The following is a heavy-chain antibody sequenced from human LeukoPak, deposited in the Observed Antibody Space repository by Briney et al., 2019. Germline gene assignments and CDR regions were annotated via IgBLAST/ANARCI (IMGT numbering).Heavy chain of an antibody. D-gene: IGHD2/OR15-2a*01. CDR1: GGSISSYY. V-gene: IGHV4-4*07. CDR2: IYTSGST. CDR3: ARVLALFYFDY. J-gene: IGHJ4*02. Sequence: SETLSLTCTVSGGSISSYYWSWIRQPAGKGLEWIGRIYTSGSTDYNPSLKSRVTISVDTSKNQFSLKPSSVTAADTAVYYCARVLALFYFDYWGQGTLVTVSS.